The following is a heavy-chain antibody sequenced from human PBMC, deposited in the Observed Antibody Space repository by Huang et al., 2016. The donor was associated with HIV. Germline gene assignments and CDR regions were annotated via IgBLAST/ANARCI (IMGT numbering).Heavy chain of an antibody. CDR1: GYTFTNYG. Sequence: QVQLVQSGSELKKPEASVTVLCKASGYTFTNYGVHWVRKAPGQGLEWLGLSNTDTGKPRYAQGLTGRFVFSLDTSVNTAYLQISSLKAADSAIYYCVRVRRVMDTYCVADCSTLEAFDIWGQGTVVTVSA. V-gene: IGHV7-4-1*02. D-gene: IGHD2-21*02. J-gene: IGHJ3*02. CDR3: VRVRRVMDTYCVADCSTLEAFDI. CDR2: SNTDTGKP.